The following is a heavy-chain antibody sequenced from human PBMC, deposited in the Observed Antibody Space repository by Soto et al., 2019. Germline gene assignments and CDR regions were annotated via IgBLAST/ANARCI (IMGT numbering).Heavy chain of an antibody. CDR1: GGSITSYH. V-gene: IGHV4-59*12. J-gene: IGHJ4*02. CDR2: TSYTGNT. Sequence: SEPLALTCNVYGGSITSYHWSWIRQFPGKGLEWIAYTSYTGNTNYSPSLKSRVSISIDTSKKQFSLNLASVSAADTAVYYCARAPKVSGSSQTRPDFWGQGTLVTVSS. CDR3: ARAPKVSGSSQTRPDF. D-gene: IGHD6-6*01.